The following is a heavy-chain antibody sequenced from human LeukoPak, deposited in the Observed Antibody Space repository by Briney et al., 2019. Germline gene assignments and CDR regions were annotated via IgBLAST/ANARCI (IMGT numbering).Heavy chain of an antibody. CDR1: GGSIRSSSYY. V-gene: IGHV4-39*01. D-gene: IGHD6-6*01. CDR3: ATQVGAARTYFDY. J-gene: IGHJ4*02. Sequence: SETLSLTCAVSGGSIRSSSYYWGWIRQPPGKGLERIGSIYYSGTTYYNPSLKSRVTISVDTSKNQFSLNLNSVTAADTAVYYCATQVGAARTYFDYWGQGTLVTVSS. CDR2: IYYSGTT.